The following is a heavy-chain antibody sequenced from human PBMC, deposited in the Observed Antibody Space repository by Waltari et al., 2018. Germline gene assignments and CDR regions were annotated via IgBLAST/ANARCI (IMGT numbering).Heavy chain of an antibody. CDR3: ASSYFWGPGGMS. J-gene: IGHJ4*02. D-gene: IGHD3-3*01. Sequence: QVQLQQWGAGLLKPSETLSLTCAVYGGSFSGYYWSWIRQPPGKGLEWIGEINHSGSTNYTPSLKSRVTISVDTSKNQFSLKLSSVTAADTAVYYCASSYFWGPGGMSWGQGTLVTVSS. V-gene: IGHV4-34*01. CDR1: GGSFSGYY. CDR2: INHSGST.